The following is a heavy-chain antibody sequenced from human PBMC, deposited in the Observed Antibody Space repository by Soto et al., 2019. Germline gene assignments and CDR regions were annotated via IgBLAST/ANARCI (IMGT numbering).Heavy chain of an antibody. Sequence: ASVKVSCKASGYTFTSYAMHWVRQAPGQRLEWMGWINAGNGNTKYSQKFQGRVTITRDTSASTAYMELSSLRTEDMGVYYCARRIPFGYGMDVWGQGTTVTVSS. CDR1: GYTFTSYA. D-gene: IGHD2-21*01. V-gene: IGHV1-3*03. CDR2: INAGNGNT. CDR3: ARRIPFGYGMDV. J-gene: IGHJ6*02.